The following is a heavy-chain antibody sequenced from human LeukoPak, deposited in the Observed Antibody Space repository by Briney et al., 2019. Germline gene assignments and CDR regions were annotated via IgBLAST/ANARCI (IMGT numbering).Heavy chain of an antibody. CDR1: GFTFSSYA. CDR2: ISGSGGST. CDR3: ARGGIAAGYYYFYVMDV. Sequence: GGSLRLSCAASGFTFSSYAMNWVRQAPGKGLEWVSGISGSGGSTYFADSVKGRFTISRDNSKNTLYLQMKSLRAEDTAVYYCARGGIAAGYYYFYVMDVWGQGTTVTVSS. J-gene: IGHJ6*02. D-gene: IGHD6-25*01. V-gene: IGHV3-23*01.